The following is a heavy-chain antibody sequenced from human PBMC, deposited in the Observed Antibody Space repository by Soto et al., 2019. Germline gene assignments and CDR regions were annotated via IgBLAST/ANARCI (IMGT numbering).Heavy chain of an antibody. CDR3: ARGARYDGNQVFDY. V-gene: IGHV1-46*03. CDR1: GYTFTNYY. D-gene: IGHD3-10*01. Sequence: QVQLLQSGAEVKKSGASVKVSCKASGYTFTNYYMHWVRQAPGQGLEWMGMINPSDHSTNTAEKFQGRVTMPSDTSANTVSLELSSLRSDDTAVYYCARGARYDGNQVFDYWGQGTLVIVSS. J-gene: IGHJ4*02. CDR2: INPSDHST.